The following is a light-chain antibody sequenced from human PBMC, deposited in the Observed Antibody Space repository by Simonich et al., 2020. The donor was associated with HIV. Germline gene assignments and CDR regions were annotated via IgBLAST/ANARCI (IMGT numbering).Light chain of an antibody. CDR2: EVS. V-gene: IGKV2D-29*02. J-gene: IGKJ5*01. Sequence: DIVMTQTPLSLSVTPGQPASIPCNSRQSLLHRDGKTYFDWYLQKPGQSPHLLIHEVSNRCSVVPERFSGSGSETDFTLKISRVEAEDIGLYYCMQSVQLPITFGQGTRLEIK. CDR1: QSLLHRDGKTY. CDR3: MQSVQLPIT.